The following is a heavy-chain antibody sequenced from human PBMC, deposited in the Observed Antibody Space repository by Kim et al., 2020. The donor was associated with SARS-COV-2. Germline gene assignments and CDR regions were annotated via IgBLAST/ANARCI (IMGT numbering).Heavy chain of an antibody. J-gene: IGHJ6*02. D-gene: IGHD3-10*01. CDR3: ARLLFNYYGSGSYYYYGMDV. CDR1: GYSFTSYW. Sequence: GESLKISCKGSGYSFTSYWIGWVRQMPGKGLEWMGIIYPGDSDTRYSPSFQGQVTISADKSISTASLQWSSLKASDTAMYYCARLLFNYYGSGSYYYYGMDVWGQGTTVTVSS. CDR2: IYPGDSDT. V-gene: IGHV5-51*01.